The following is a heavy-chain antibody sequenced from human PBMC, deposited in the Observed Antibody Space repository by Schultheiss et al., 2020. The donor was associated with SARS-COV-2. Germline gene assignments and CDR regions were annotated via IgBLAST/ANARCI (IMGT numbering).Heavy chain of an antibody. D-gene: IGHD2-2*01. CDR2: INSDGSST. Sequence: GESLKISCAASGFTFSSYWMHWVRQAPGKGLVWVSRINSDGSSTSYADSVKGRFTISRDNAKNTLYLQMNSLRAEDTAVYYCARGYCSSTSCYRYWGQGTLVTVSS. J-gene: IGHJ4*02. CDR1: GFTFSSYW. CDR3: ARGYCSSTSCYRY. V-gene: IGHV3-74*01.